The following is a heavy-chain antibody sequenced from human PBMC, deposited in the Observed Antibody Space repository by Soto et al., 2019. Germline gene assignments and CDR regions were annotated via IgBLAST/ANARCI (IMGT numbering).Heavy chain of an antibody. D-gene: IGHD7-27*01. Sequence: SETLSLTCTVSGGSISSYYWSWIRQPPGKGLEWIGYIYYSGSTNYNPSLKGRFTISRDNAKNSLFLQMNNLTVEDTAVYYCAKENWANPDSWGQGTQVTVSS. CDR1: GGSISSYY. J-gene: IGHJ4*02. CDR2: IYYSGST. CDR3: AKENWANPDS. V-gene: IGHV4-59*12.